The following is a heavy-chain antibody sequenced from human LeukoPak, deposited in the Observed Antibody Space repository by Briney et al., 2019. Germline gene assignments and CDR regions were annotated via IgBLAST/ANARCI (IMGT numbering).Heavy chain of an antibody. J-gene: IGHJ6*02. Sequence: ASVKVSCKSSGYTFTGYYMHWVRQAPGQGLEGMGWINPNSGGTKFAQNFQGRLTMSRDTSINKAYMELSRLRFDDAAVYYCARGSRRTLGVRSCYFYYMDVWGQGTTVTVSS. D-gene: IGHD2-21*02. CDR1: GYTFTGYY. CDR3: ARGSRRTLGVRSCYFYYMDV. V-gene: IGHV1-2*02. CDR2: INPNSGGT.